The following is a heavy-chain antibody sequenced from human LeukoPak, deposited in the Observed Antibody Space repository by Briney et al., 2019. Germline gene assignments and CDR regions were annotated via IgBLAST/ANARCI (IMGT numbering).Heavy chain of an antibody. Sequence: SETLSLTCAVYGGSFSGYYWSWIRQPPGKGLEWIGEINHSGSTNYNPSLKSRVTISVDTSKNQFSLKLSSVTAADTAVYYCARGKGLVHYYYYGMDVWGQGTTVTVSS. CDR1: GGSFSGYY. V-gene: IGHV4-34*01. CDR3: ARGKGLVHYYYYGMDV. J-gene: IGHJ6*02. CDR2: INHSGST. D-gene: IGHD6-19*01.